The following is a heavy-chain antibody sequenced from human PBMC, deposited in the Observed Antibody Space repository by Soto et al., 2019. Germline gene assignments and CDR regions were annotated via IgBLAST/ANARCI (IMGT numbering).Heavy chain of an antibody. Sequence: PGGSLRLSCAASGFTYSTYTMHWVRQAPGKGLEWVAVISYDGNNKFYADSVKGRFTISRDSTKQTLYLQMNSLRPDDTAMYYCAKDTYYHDSSGYYVFDCWGQGTLVTVS. CDR3: AKDTYYHDSSGYYVFDC. J-gene: IGHJ4*02. CDR2: ISYDGNNK. D-gene: IGHD3-22*01. CDR1: GFTYSTYT. V-gene: IGHV3-30-3*01.